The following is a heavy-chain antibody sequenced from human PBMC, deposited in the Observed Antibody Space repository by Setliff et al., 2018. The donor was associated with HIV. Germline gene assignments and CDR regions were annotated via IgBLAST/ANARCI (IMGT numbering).Heavy chain of an antibody. CDR1: GYTFTGYY. J-gene: IGHJ5*02. CDR2: ISPNSGGT. Sequence: ASVKVSCKASGYTFTGYYMHWVRQAPGQGLEWMGWISPNSGGTNYAQKFQGRVTMTRDTSISTAYMELRRLRSDDTAVYYCARSPIAAAGTFRFDPWGQGTLVTVSS. V-gene: IGHV1-2*02. D-gene: IGHD6-13*01. CDR3: ARSPIAAAGTFRFDP.